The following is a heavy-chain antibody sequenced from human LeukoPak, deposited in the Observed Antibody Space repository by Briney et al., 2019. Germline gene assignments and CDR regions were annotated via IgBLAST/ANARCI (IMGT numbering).Heavy chain of an antibody. CDR3: ARGRVVVPAAIKTERDH. J-gene: IGHJ5*02. Sequence: PGGSLRLSCAASGFTFSSYSMNWVRQPPGKGLEWIGEINHSGSTNYNPSLKSRVTISVDTSKNQFSLKLSSVTAADTAVYYCARGRVVVPAAIKTERDHWGQGTLVTVSS. V-gene: IGHV4-34*01. CDR1: GFTFSSYS. D-gene: IGHD2-2*01. CDR2: INHSGST.